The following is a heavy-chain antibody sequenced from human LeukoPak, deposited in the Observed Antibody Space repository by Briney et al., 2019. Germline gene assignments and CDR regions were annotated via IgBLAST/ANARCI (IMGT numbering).Heavy chain of an antibody. V-gene: IGHV3-23*01. D-gene: IGHD2-2*02. J-gene: IGHJ4*02. CDR1: GFTFSSYA. CDR3: AKGEAYQLLYNVDY. Sequence: PGGSLRLSCAASGFTFSSYAMSWVRQAPGKGLEWVSAISGSGGSTYYADSVKGRFTISRDNSKNTLYLQMNSLRAEDTAVYYCAKGEAYQLLYNVDYWGQGTLVTVSS. CDR2: ISGSGGST.